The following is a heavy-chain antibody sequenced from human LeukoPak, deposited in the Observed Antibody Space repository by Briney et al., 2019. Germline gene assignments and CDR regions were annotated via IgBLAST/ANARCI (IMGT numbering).Heavy chain of an antibody. CDR3: ARERRDGYSRYFDY. D-gene: IGHD5-24*01. CDR2: IQYSGST. V-gene: IGHV4-59*12. J-gene: IGHJ4*02. CDR1: GGSISSYY. Sequence: PSETLSLTCTVSGGSISSYYWSWIRQPPGKGLEWIGYIQYSGSTNYNPSLKSRVTISVDTSKNQFSLKLSSVTAADTAVYYCARERRDGYSRYFDYWGQGTLVTVSS.